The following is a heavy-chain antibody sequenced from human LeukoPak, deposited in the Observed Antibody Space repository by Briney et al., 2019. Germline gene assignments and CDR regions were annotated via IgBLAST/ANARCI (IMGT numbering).Heavy chain of an antibody. CDR1: GGTFSSYA. Sequence: ASVKVSCKASGGTFSSYAISWVRQAPGQGLEWMGVIIPIFGTAKYAQKFQGRVTITADESTSTAYMELSSLRSEDTAVYYCASSYCGGDCYRRWFDPWGQGTLVTVSS. J-gene: IGHJ5*02. D-gene: IGHD2-21*02. CDR3: ASSYCGGDCYRRWFDP. CDR2: IIPIFGTA. V-gene: IGHV1-69*13.